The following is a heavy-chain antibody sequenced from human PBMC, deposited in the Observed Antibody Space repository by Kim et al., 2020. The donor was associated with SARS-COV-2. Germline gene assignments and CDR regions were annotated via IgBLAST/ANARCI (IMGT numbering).Heavy chain of an antibody. CDR1: GFTFSSYG. V-gene: IGHV3-30*18. D-gene: IGHD1-1*01. Sequence: GGSLRLSCAASGFTFSSYGMHWVRQAPGKGLEWVAVISYDGSNKYYADSVKGRFTISRDNSKNTLYLQMNSLRAEDTAVYYCAKELVEAGTTPGYGMDVWGQGTTVTVSS. J-gene: IGHJ6*02. CDR2: ISYDGSNK. CDR3: AKELVEAGTTPGYGMDV.